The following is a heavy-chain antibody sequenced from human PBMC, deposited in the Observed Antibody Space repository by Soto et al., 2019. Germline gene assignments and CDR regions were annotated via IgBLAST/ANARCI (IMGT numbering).Heavy chain of an antibody. CDR1: GCTFINYS. J-gene: IGHJ5*02. Sequence: GLSLRVSWAASGCTFINYSSNWIRQAPGKGLEWVSYISSSSSTIYYADSVKGRFTISRDNAKNSLYLQMNSLRAEDTAVYYCARFGYCSSTSCYGKDWFDPWGQGTLVTVSS. D-gene: IGHD2-2*03. CDR2: ISSSSSTI. V-gene: IGHV3-48*01. CDR3: ARFGYCSSTSCYGKDWFDP.